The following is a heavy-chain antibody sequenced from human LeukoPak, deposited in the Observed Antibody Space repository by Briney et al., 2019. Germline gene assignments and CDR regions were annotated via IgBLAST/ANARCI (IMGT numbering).Heavy chain of an antibody. J-gene: IGHJ3*02. CDR2: RQGGEDNM. CDR3: AKENRRVGDALDI. V-gene: IGHV3-30*02. Sequence: GGSLRLSCVASGLTFSQSVFHRVRQAPGKGLEWVAVRQGGEDNMYYADPVKGRFIVSRDNSKNTVYLLMNSLRTEDTAVYYCAKENRRVGDALDIWGRGTAVTVSS. D-gene: IGHD3-10*01. CDR1: GLTFSQSV.